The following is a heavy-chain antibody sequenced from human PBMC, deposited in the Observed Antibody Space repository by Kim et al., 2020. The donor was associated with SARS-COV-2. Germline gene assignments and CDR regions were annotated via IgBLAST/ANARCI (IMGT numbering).Heavy chain of an antibody. D-gene: IGHD4-17*01. V-gene: IGHV3-49*02. CDR2: T. CDR3: TRGLHDYHSPWDY. J-gene: IGHJ4*02. Sequence: TECAASVKGRFTISRDDSKSIAYLQMNSLKAEDTAVYYCTRGLHDYHSPWDYWGQGTLVTVSS.